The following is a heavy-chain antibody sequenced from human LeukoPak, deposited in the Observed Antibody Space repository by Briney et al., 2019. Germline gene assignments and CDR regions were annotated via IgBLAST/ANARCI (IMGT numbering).Heavy chain of an antibody. V-gene: IGHV4-34*01. CDR2: INHSGST. CDR1: GGSFSGYY. D-gene: IGHD1-1*01. J-gene: IGHJ4*02. CDR3: ARTTTRVHDY. Sequence: SETLSLTCAVYGGSFSGYYWSWIRQPPGKGLEWIGEINHSGSTNYNPSLKSRVTISVDTSKNQLSLKLSSVTAADTAVYYCARTTTRVHDYWGQGTLVTVSS.